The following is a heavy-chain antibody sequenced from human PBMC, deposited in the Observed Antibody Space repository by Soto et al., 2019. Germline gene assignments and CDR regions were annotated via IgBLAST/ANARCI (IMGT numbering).Heavy chain of an antibody. J-gene: IGHJ5*02. CDR1: GGTFSSYA. V-gene: IGHV1-69*06. Sequence: SVKVSWKASGGTFSSYAISWVRQAPGQGLEWMGGIIPIFGTANYAQKFQGRVTITADKSTSTAYMELSGLRSEDTAVYYCVRRDDSATGVAWFGPCGEGTVVT. D-gene: IGHD5-18*01. CDR3: VRRDDSATGVAWFGP. CDR2: IIPIFGTA.